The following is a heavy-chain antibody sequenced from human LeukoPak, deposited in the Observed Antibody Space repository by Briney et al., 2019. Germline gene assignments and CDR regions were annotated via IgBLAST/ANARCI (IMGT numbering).Heavy chain of an antibody. D-gene: IGHD5-12*01. CDR1: GFTFSSYA. V-gene: IGHV3-23*01. CDR2: ISGSGGDT. Sequence: GGSLRLSCAASGFTFSSYAMSWVRQAPGKGLEWVSAISGSGGDTYYADSVKGRFTISRDNSKNTQYLQMNSLRAEDTAVYYCAKSYNGYESKPDYWGQGTLVTVSS. J-gene: IGHJ4*02. CDR3: AKSYNGYESKPDY.